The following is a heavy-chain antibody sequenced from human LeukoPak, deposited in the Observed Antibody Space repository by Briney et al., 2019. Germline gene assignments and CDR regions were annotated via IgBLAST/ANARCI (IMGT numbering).Heavy chain of an antibody. CDR2: VSTSGRST. J-gene: IGHJ4*02. D-gene: IGHD3-10*01. V-gene: IGHV3-23*01. CDR1: GFTFSTYA. CDR3: ARDRSRRGRFDY. Sequence: GGSLRLSCAASGFTFSTYAMSWVRQAPGKGLEWVSTVSTSGRSTYYADSVKGRFTISRDNSKNTLSLQMNSLRAEDTAVYYCARDRSRRGRFDYWGQGTLVTVSS.